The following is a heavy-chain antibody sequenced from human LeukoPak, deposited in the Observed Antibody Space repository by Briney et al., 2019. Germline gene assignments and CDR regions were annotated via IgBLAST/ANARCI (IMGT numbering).Heavy chain of an antibody. CDR1: GGTFSSYA. J-gene: IGHJ4*02. V-gene: IGHV1-69*05. D-gene: IGHD3-22*01. Sequence: SVKVSCKASGGTFSSYAISWVRQAPGQGLEWMGGIIPIFGTANYAQKFQGRVTITTDESTSTAYMELSSLRSEDTAVYYCARDSGYYYPSFDYWGQGTLVTVSS. CDR2: IIPIFGTA. CDR3: ARDSGYYYPSFDY.